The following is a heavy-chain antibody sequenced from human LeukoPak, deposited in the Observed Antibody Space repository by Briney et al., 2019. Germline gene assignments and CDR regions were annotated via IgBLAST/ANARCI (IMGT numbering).Heavy chain of an antibody. D-gene: IGHD2-15*01. CDR1: GGSISSYY. CDR3: AREHCSGGSCYSIYYYYYMDV. V-gene: IGHV4-59*12. Sequence: SETLSLTCTVSGGSISSYYWSWLRQPPGKGLEWIGYIYYSGSTNYNPSLKSRVTISVDTSKNQFSLKLSYVTAADTAVYYCAREHCSGGSCYSIYYYYYMDVWGKGTTVTVSS. J-gene: IGHJ6*03. CDR2: IYYSGST.